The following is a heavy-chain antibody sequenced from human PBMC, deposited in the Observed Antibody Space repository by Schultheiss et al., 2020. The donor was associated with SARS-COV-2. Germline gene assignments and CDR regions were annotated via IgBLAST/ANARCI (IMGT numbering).Heavy chain of an antibody. J-gene: IGHJ4*02. CDR1: GFTFSNAW. D-gene: IGHD5-18*01. V-gene: IGHV3-11*01. Sequence: GGSLRLSCAASGFTFSNAWMSWVRQAPGKGLEWVSYISSSGSTIYYADSVKGRFTISRDNAKNSLYLQMNSLRAEDTAVYYCARDIEGDTAMVPTVFDYWGQGTLVTVSS. CDR2: ISSSGSTI. CDR3: ARDIEGDTAMVPTVFDY.